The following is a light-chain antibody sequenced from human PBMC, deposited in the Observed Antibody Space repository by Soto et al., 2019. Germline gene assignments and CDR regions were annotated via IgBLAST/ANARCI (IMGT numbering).Light chain of an antibody. J-gene: IGKJ4*01. CDR1: QSVSSIY. CDR2: GAS. V-gene: IGKV3-15*01. Sequence: EIVLTQSPGTLSLSPGERATLSCRASQSVSSIYLAWYQQKPGQAPRLLIYGASTRATGIPATFSGSGSGTEFTLTISSLQPEDSAVYYCQQFNVWPLTFGGGTKVDI. CDR3: QQFNVWPLT.